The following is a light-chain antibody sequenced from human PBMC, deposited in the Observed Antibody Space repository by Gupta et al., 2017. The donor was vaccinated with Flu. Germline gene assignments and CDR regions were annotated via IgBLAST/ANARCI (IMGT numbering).Light chain of an antibody. Sequence: QTVVTQEPSFSVSPGGTVTLTCGFSSGSVSTSYYPSWYQQTPGQAPRTLIYSTNTRSAGVPDRFSGSSLGNKAALTITGAQADDESDYYCVLYMGSGIWVFGGGTKLTVL. CDR3: VLYMGSGIWV. CDR1: SGSVSTSYY. J-gene: IGLJ3*02. CDR2: STN. V-gene: IGLV8-61*01.